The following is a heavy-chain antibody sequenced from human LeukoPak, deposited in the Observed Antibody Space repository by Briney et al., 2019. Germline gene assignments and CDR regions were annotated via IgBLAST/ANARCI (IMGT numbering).Heavy chain of an antibody. J-gene: IGHJ4*02. Sequence: GASVKVSCKASGYTFTGYSIQWVRQAPRQGLEWMGRINPSSGVTHYAQKFQDSVTLTRDTSISTAYLEVNTLRSDDTAVYYCTTRGGESSPLRYWGQGTLVTVSS. V-gene: IGHV1-2*06. CDR3: TTRGGESSPLRY. D-gene: IGHD3-10*01. CDR1: GYTFTGYS. CDR2: INPSSGVT.